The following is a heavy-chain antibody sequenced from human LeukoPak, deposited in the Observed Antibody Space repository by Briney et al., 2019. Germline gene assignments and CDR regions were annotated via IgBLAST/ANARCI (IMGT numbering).Heavy chain of an antibody. CDR1: GGSISSSSYY. D-gene: IGHD1-1*01. CDR3: AILVGGTTPGVDY. CDR2: IYYSGST. J-gene: IGHJ4*02. V-gene: IGHV4-39*01. Sequence: SSETLSLTCTVFGGSISSSSYYWGWIRQPPGKGLEWIGSIYYSGSTYYNPSLKSRVTISVDTSKNQFSLKLSSVTAADTAVYYCAILVGGTTPGVDYWGQGTLVTVSS.